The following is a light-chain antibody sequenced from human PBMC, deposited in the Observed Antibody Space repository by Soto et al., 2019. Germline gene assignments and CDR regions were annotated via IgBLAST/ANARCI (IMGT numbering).Light chain of an antibody. CDR1: QDVNNS. CDR2: DVS. V-gene: IGKV1-33*01. Sequence: IRMTQSPSSFSASTGDRVTITCQASQDVNNSLNWYQQKPRKAPNLLIYDVSNLGTGVPSRFSGSGSGTDFTFTISRLQPEDIGTYYCQQYYKVPVTFGQGTRLEI. J-gene: IGKJ5*01. CDR3: QQYYKVPVT.